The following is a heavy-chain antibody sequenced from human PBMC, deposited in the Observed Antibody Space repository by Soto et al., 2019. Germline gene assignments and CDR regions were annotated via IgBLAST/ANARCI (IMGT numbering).Heavy chain of an antibody. V-gene: IGHV1-18*01. Sequence: QVQLVQSGAEVAKPGASVKVSCKTSGYRFFAFGLSWVRQVPGQGLEWLGWSVPGSGNTVYARNFQDRFTVTTDRSTNTSYRELRSLTPGDTALYCCARVAGPGSGSRYFDNWGQGTLVTVSS. J-gene: IGHJ4*02. CDR1: GYRFFAFG. CDR2: SVPGSGNT. D-gene: IGHD3-10*01. CDR3: ARVAGPGSGSRYFDN.